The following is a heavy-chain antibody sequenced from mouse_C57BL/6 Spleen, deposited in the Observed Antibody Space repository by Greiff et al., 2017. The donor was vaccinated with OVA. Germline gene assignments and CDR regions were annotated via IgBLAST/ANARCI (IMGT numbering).Heavy chain of an antibody. D-gene: IGHD1-1*01. V-gene: IGHV5-12*01. CDR2: ISNGGGST. J-gene: IGHJ4*01. CDR1: GFTFSDYY. Sequence: EVKLVESGGGLVQPGGSLKLSCAASGFTFSDYYMYWVRQTPEKRLEWVAYISNGGGSTYYPDTVKGRFTISRDNAKNTLYLQMSRLKSEDTAMYYCARRRYYYGSSYDAMDYWGQGTSVTVSS. CDR3: ARRRYYYGSSYDAMDY.